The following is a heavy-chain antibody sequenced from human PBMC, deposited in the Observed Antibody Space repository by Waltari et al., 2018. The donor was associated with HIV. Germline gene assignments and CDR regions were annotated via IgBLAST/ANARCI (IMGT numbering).Heavy chain of an antibody. CDR1: GGTFSSYA. V-gene: IGHV1-69*04. D-gene: IGHD3-22*01. J-gene: IGHJ5*02. CDR3: ARDYDSSGYYIHWFDP. Sequence: QVQLVQSGAEVKKPGSSVKVSCKASGGTFSSYAISWVRQAPGQGLEWMGRIIPILGIANYAQKFQGRVTITADKSTSTAYMELSSLRSEDTAVYYCARDYDSSGYYIHWFDPWGQGTLVTVSS. CDR2: IIPILGIA.